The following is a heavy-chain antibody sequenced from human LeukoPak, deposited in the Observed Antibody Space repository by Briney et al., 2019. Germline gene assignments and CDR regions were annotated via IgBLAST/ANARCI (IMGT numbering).Heavy chain of an antibody. CDR2: ISGSGGST. CDR1: GFTFSRYA. Sequence: GWSLRLSCAASGFTFSRYAMSWVRQAPGKGLEWVSAISGSGGSTYYADSVKGRFTISRDNPKNTLYLQMNSLRAEDTAVYYCAKDPTYYDILTGYFWGVFDYWGQGTLVTVSS. D-gene: IGHD3-9*01. CDR3: AKDPTYYDILTGYFWGVFDY. V-gene: IGHV3-23*01. J-gene: IGHJ4*02.